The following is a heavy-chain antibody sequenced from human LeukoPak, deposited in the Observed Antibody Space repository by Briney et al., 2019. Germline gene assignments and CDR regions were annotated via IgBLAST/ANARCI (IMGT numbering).Heavy chain of an antibody. J-gene: IGHJ4*02. CDR3: AKDREGRGYNYGTYFDY. D-gene: IGHD5-18*01. CDR1: AFTFSSYG. Sequence: GSLRLSCAASAFTFSSYGMHWVRQAPGEGLEWVASISFDGSERYYGDSVKGRFTISRDNSRNTLYLQINTLGAEDTAVYYCAKDREGRGYNYGTYFDYWSQGTLLTVTS. V-gene: IGHV3-30*18. CDR2: ISFDGSER.